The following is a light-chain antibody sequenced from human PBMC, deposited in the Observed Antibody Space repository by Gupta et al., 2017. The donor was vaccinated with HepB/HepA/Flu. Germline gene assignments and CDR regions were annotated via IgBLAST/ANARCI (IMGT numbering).Light chain of an antibody. CDR3: SAGESSRSAPV. CDR1: SNNVGNQG. J-gene: IGLJ2*01. CDR2: KNN. V-gene: IGLV10-54*04. Sequence: QAGLTQTPSVSQRLSPTATLTCTGNSNNVGNQGADWLQHHQGHPPKLLSYKNNNRPSGIAERFSASRSGNTASLTITGLQTEDEADYYCSAGESSRSAPVFGGGTKLTVL.